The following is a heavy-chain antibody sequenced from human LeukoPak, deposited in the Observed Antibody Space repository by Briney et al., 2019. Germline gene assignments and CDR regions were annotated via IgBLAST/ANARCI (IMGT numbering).Heavy chain of an antibody. CDR1: GGSLSSYY. CDR3: ARGALMVFGGNYYYYMDV. V-gene: IGHV4-4*07. CDR2: IYTSGST. J-gene: IGHJ6*03. Sequence: PSETLSLTCTVSGGSLSSYYWSWMRQPAGKGLEWIGRIYTSGSTNYNPSLKSRVTMSEDTSKNQYSLKLSSVTPADTAVYYCARGALMVFGGNYYYYMDVWGKGTTVTVSS. D-gene: IGHD2-8*01.